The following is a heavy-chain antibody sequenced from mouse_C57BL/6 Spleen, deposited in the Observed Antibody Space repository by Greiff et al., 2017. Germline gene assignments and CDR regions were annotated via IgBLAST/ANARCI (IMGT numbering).Heavy chain of an antibody. D-gene: IGHD2-3*01. Sequence: EVKLVESGGGLVKPGGSLKLSCAASGFTFSDYGMHWVRQAPEKGLEWVAYISSGSSTIYYADTVKGRFTISRDNAKNTLFLQMTSLRSEDTAMYYWARNDYWYFDVWGTGTTVTVSS. CDR1: GFTFSDYG. CDR3: ARNDYWYFDV. J-gene: IGHJ1*03. V-gene: IGHV5-17*01. CDR2: ISSGSSTI.